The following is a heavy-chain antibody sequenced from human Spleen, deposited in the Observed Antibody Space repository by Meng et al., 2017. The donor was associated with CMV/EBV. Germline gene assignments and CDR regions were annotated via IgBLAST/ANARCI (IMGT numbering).Heavy chain of an antibody. CDR3: TDMGR. CDR1: GLSLTNAW. Sequence: GESLKISCTASGLSLTNAWMAWGRQAPGKVLEWLGRIRSKTDGGITEYAAPVKGRFTISRVDSTNTLYFQINRLKIEDKGIYYCTDMGRWGQGTLVTVSS. J-gene: IGHJ4*02. V-gene: IGHV3-15*01. CDR2: IRSKTDGGIT.